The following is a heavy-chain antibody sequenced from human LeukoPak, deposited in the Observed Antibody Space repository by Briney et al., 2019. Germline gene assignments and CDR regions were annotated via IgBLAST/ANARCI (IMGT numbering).Heavy chain of an antibody. D-gene: IGHD2-2*02. CDR1: GGTFSSYA. J-gene: IGHJ4*02. V-gene: IGHV1-69*13. Sequence: SVKVSCKASGGTFSSYAISWVRQAPGQGLEWMGGIIPIFGTANYAQKFQGRVTITADESTSTAYMELSSLRSEDTAVYYCARHCSSTSCYTGVEFTFDYWGQGTLVTVFS. CDR2: IIPIFGTA. CDR3: ARHCSSTSCYTGVEFTFDY.